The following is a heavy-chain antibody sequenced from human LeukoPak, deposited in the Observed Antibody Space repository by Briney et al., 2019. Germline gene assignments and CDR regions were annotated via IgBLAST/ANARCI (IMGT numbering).Heavy chain of an antibody. J-gene: IGHJ4*02. CDR2: IYPGDSDT. CDR1: GYSFNSYW. Sequence: GESLKFSCKGSGYSFNSYWIGWVRQMPGKGLEWMGIIYPGDSDTRYSPSFQGQVTISADKSISTAYLQWSSLKASDTAMYYCARLPGIVATIERYFDYWGQGTLVTVSS. CDR3: ARLPGIVATIERYFDY. D-gene: IGHD5-12*01. V-gene: IGHV5-51*01.